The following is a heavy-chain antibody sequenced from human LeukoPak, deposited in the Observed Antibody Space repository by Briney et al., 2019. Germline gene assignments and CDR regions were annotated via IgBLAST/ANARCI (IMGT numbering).Heavy chain of an antibody. CDR1: GGSISSSSYY. Sequence: SETLSLTCTVSGGSISSSSYYWSWIRQPPGKGLEWIGYIYYSGSTNYNPSLKSRVTISVDTSKNQFSLKLSSVTAADTAVYYCARASRVGIVGATTYYFDYWGQGTLVTVSS. D-gene: IGHD1-26*01. CDR3: ARASRVGIVGATTYYFDY. CDR2: IYYSGST. V-gene: IGHV4-61*01. J-gene: IGHJ4*02.